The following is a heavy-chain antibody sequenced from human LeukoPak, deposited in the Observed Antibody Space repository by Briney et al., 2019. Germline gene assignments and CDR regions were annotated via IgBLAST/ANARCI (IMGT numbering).Heavy chain of an antibody. J-gene: IGHJ4*02. CDR1: GGTFSSYA. CDR3: EDTAVYYCARDKIGIVIGNHYEFDS. D-gene: IGHD1-14*01. CDR2: IIPIFGTA. Sequence: GSSVKVSCKASGGTFSSYAISWVRQAPGQGLEWMGGIIPIFGTANYAQKFQGRVTMTRDTSTSTVYMELSSLRSEDTASLRSEDTAVYYCARDKIGIVIGNHYEFDSWGQGTLVTVSS. V-gene: IGHV1-69*05.